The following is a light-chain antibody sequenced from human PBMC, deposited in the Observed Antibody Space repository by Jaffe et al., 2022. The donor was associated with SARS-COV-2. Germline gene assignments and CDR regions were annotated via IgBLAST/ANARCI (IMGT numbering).Light chain of an antibody. CDR3: SSYTTVNTGDYV. CDR1: SSDVGAYKY. CDR2: DVT. Sequence: QSALTQPASVSGSPGQSITISCTGTSSDVGAYKYVSWYQQHPGKAPKLMIYDVTNRPSGVSDRFSGSKSGNTASLTISGLQAEDEADYYCSSYTTVNTGDYVFGTGTKVAVL. J-gene: IGLJ1*01. V-gene: IGLV2-14*01.